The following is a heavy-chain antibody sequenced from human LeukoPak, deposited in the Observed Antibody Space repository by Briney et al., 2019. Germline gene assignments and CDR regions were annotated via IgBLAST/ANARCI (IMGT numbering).Heavy chain of an antibody. CDR2: ISYDGSNK. Sequence: GGSLRLSCAASGFTFSSYGMHWVRQAPGKGLEWVAVISYDGSNKYYADSVKGRFTISKDNSKNTLYLQMNSLRAEDTAVYYCAKDLGGNSGYAPAPGYWGQGTLVTVSS. J-gene: IGHJ4*02. V-gene: IGHV3-30*18. D-gene: IGHD5-12*01. CDR3: AKDLGGNSGYAPAPGY. CDR1: GFTFSSYG.